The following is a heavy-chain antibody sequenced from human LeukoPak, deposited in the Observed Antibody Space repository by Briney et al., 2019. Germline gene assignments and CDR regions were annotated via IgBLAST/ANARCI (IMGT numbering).Heavy chain of an antibody. V-gene: IGHV5-51*01. D-gene: IGHD1-26*01. J-gene: IGHJ4*02. Sequence: GESLKISCKGSGYSFTNYWIGWVRQMPGKGLEWMGIIYPGDSDTRYSPSFQGQVTISADKSISTAYLQWSRLKASDSAMYYCARRRYGSHFDYWSQGTLVTVSS. CDR1: GYSFTNYW. CDR2: IYPGDSDT. CDR3: ARRRYGSHFDY.